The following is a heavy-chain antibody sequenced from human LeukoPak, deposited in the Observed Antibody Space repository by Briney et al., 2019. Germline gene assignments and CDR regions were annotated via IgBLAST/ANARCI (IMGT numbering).Heavy chain of an antibody. Sequence: GGSLRLSCAASGFTFSSYNMNWVRQAPGRGLEWVSSISSSSSYIYYADSVKGRCTISRDNAKNSLYLQMNSLRAEDTAVYYCARVMSLGGYDWGALVDYWGQGTLVTVSP. J-gene: IGHJ4*02. D-gene: IGHD5-12*01. CDR1: GFTFSSYN. CDR2: ISSSSSYI. CDR3: ARVMSLGGYDWGALVDY. V-gene: IGHV3-21*01.